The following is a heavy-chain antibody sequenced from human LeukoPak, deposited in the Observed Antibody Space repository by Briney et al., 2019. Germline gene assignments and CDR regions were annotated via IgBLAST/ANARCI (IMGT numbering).Heavy chain of an antibody. D-gene: IGHD4-11*01. CDR1: GFTFSDYY. CDR3: ARGAYSKIDP. J-gene: IGHJ5*02. Sequence: AGGSLRLSCAASGFTFSDYYMSWIRQAPGKGLKWVSYITNSVSTIYYADSVKGRFTISRDNAKNSLYLQMNSLRDEDTAVYYCARGAYSKIDPWGQGTLVTVSS. CDR2: ITNSVSTI. V-gene: IGHV3-11*04.